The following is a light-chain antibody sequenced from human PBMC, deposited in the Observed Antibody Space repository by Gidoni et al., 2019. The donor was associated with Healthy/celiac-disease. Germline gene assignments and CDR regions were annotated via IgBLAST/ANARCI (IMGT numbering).Light chain of an antibody. J-gene: IGKJ4*01. CDR1: QSISSW. Sequence: DIQMTQSPSTLSASLGDRVTITCWASQSISSWLALDQQKPGKAPKLLIYKASSLASGDPSRFSGSGSGTEFTLTISSLQHDDFATYYCQQYNSYPLTVXGXTKVEIK. CDR3: QQYNSYPLT. CDR2: KAS. V-gene: IGKV1-5*03.